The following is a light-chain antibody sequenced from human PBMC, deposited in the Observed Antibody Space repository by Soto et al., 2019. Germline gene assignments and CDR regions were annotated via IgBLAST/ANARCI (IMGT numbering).Light chain of an antibody. CDR1: QSVNIY. V-gene: IGKV3-11*01. J-gene: IGKJ1*01. Sequence: EIVLTQSPATVSLSPGERVTLSCRASQSVNIYLAWYQQKPGQAPRLLIYDASNRATGVPARSSGSGSGTDFTLTISRLEPEDLAVYYCQQYDGSVWTFGQGTKVDIK. CDR2: DAS. CDR3: QQYDGSVWT.